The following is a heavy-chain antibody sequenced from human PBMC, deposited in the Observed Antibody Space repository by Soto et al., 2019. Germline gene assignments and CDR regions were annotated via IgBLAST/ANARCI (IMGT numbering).Heavy chain of an antibody. D-gene: IGHD5-18*01. Sequence: EVQLLESGAGLVQPGGSLRLSCAASGFTFSSYAMSWVRQAPGKGLEWVSAITGSGGSTYYADSVKGRFTISRDNSKSTLYLQMNSLRAEDTAVYYCAKDLTVEDTAMVTWGQGTLVPVSS. CDR2: ITGSGGST. CDR1: GFTFSSYA. CDR3: AKDLTVEDTAMVT. J-gene: IGHJ5*02. V-gene: IGHV3-23*01.